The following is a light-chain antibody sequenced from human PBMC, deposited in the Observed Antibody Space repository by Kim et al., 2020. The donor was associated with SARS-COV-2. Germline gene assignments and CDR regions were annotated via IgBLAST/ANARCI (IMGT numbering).Light chain of an antibody. V-gene: IGLV1-47*01. CDR1: SSNIGSYY. CDR2: RND. Sequence: QSVLTQPPSASGTPGQRVTISCSGSSSNIGSYYVYWYQQVPGTTPKLLIYRNDQRPSGVPDRFSGSQSGTSASLAISGPRSEDEGDYYCAAWDDSLSVVFGGGTQLTVL. CDR3: AAWDDSLSVV. J-gene: IGLJ7*01.